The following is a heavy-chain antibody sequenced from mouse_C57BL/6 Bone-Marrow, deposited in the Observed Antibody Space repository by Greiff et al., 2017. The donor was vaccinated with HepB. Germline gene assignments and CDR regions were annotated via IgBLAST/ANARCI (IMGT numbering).Heavy chain of an antibody. Sequence: EVKLMESGGGLVQPGGSMKLSCVASGFTFSNYWMNWVRQSPEKGLEWVAQIRLKSDNYATHYAESVKGRFTISRDYSKSSVYLQMNNLRAEDTGIYYCTGLYYYGSSSAWFAYWGQGTLVTVSA. CDR3: TGLYYYGSSSAWFAY. D-gene: IGHD1-1*01. J-gene: IGHJ3*01. CDR2: IRLKSDNYAT. CDR1: GFTFSNYW. V-gene: IGHV6-3*01.